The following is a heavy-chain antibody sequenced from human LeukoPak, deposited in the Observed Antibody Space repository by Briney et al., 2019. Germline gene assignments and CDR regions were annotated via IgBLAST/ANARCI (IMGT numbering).Heavy chain of an antibody. Sequence: SVKVSCKASGGTFSSYAISWVRQAPGQGLEWVGGIIPIFGTANYAQKFQGRVTITADESTSTAYMELSSLRSEDTAVYYCARDPICSSTSCPTFDYWGQGTLVTVSS. V-gene: IGHV1-69*13. CDR2: IIPIFGTA. CDR1: GGTFSSYA. D-gene: IGHD2-2*01. CDR3: ARDPICSSTSCPTFDY. J-gene: IGHJ4*02.